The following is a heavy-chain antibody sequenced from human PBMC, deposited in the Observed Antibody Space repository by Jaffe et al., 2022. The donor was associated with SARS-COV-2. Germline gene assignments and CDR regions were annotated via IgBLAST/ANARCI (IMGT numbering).Heavy chain of an antibody. Sequence: QVQLVQSGVEVRKPGASVRVSCKASGYTFSNYGISWVRQAPGQGLEWMGWISAYNGNRYFAQKFQGRVTVTTDTSTSTAYMELRSLRSDDTALYYCARDDLSGDHQLDYWGQGTLVTVSS. V-gene: IGHV1-18*01. CDR3: ARDDLSGDHQLDY. D-gene: IGHD2-21*01. CDR1: GYTFSNYG. J-gene: IGHJ4*02. CDR2: ISAYNGNR.